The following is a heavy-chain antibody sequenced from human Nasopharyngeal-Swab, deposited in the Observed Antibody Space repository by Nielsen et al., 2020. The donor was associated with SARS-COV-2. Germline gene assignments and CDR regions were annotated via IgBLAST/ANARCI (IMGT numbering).Heavy chain of an antibody. J-gene: IGHJ3*02. Sequence: SVTVSCQASGYTFTSSFFSWVRPSPGQGLEWMGWISAYNGNTNYAQNLHGRVTMTTYTSTSTAYMELRSLSSDDTAVYYCAKDGGYDSSGIDAFDIWGQGTMVTVSS. CDR1: GYTFTSSF. CDR2: ISAYNGNT. D-gene: IGHD3-22*01. CDR3: AKDGGYDSSGIDAFDI. V-gene: IGHV1-18*01.